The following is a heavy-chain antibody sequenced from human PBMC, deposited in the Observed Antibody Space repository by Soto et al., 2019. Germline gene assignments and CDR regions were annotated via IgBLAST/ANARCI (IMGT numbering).Heavy chain of an antibody. D-gene: IGHD3-10*01. CDR2: IYYSGST. Sequence: LSLTCTVSGGSISGYYWSWIRQPPGKGLEWIGYIYYSGSTNYNPSLKSRVTISVDTSKNQFSLKLSSVTAADTAVYYCARGGITMVREVSYYYYGMDVWGQGTTVTVSS. CDR1: GGSISGYY. V-gene: IGHV4-59*01. J-gene: IGHJ6*02. CDR3: ARGGITMVREVSYYYYGMDV.